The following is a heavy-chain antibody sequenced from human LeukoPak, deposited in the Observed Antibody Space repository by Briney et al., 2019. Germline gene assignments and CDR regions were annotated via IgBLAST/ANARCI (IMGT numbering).Heavy chain of an antibody. V-gene: IGHV3-48*01. Sequence: GGSLRLSCTACGFTFPNYGMNWVRQAPGKGLEWLSFIWFNGGPIYYTDSVKGRFNISRDKAKYSLSLQMNSLRVEEAGISYCAIDYFASRGSGMDVWGKGIPVTVSS. CDR2: IWFNGGPI. CDR3: AIDYFASRGSGMDV. J-gene: IGHJ6*03. CDR1: GFTFPNYG. D-gene: IGHD3-9*01.